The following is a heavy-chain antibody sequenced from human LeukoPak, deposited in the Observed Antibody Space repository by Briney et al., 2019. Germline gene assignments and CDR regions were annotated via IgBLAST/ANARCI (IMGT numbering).Heavy chain of an antibody. CDR1: GYTFTGYY. V-gene: IGHV1-2*02. Sequence: ASVKVSCKASGYTFTGYYMHWVRQAPGQGLEWMGWINPNSGGTNYAQKFQGRVTMTRDTSISTAYMELSSLRSEDTAVYYCARNYDILTGEGWFDPWGQGTLVTVSS. CDR3: ARNYDILTGEGWFDP. J-gene: IGHJ5*02. D-gene: IGHD3-9*01. CDR2: INPNSGGT.